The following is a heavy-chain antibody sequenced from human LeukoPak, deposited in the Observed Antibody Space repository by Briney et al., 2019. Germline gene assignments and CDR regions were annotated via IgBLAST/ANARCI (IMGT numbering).Heavy chain of an antibody. CDR1: GGSFDGFY. CDR3: ARVGPRLYYYDGNAKNDY. J-gene: IGHJ4*02. V-gene: IGHV4-34*01. D-gene: IGHD3-22*01. Sequence: SETLSLTCAVYGGSFDGFYWSWFRQAPGGGLEWIGEVNHREVTHYNPSLKSRVTILADASKNQLSLNLTSVTAADTAVYYCARVGPRLYYYDGNAKNDYWGQGTLVVVSS. CDR2: VNHREVT.